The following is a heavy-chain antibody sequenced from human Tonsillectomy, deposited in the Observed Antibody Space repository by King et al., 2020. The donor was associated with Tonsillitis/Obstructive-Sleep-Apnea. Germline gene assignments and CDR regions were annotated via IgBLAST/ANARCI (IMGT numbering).Heavy chain of an antibody. CDR1: GFTFSSYS. V-gene: IGHV3-48*02. J-gene: IGHJ3*02. CDR3: AREFSSGWLSGAFDI. D-gene: IGHD6-19*01. Sequence: VQLVESGGGLVQPGGSLRLSCAASGFTFSSYSMTWVRKAPGKGLEWVSYISSSSSTIYYADSVKGRFTISRDNAKNSLYLQMNSLRDEDTAVYYCAREFSSGWLSGAFDIWGQGTMVTVSS. CDR2: ISSSSSTI.